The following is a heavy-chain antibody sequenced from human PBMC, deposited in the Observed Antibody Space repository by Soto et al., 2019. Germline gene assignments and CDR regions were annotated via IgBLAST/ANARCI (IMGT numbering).Heavy chain of an antibody. J-gene: IGHJ5*02. Sequence: SETLSLTCTVSGGSIRDGGYYWSWIRQHPGKGLEWIGYIYYTGTTYYNPSFKGRVIISVDLSKGQFSLKLSSVTAADTAFYYCAKDPSPQPTTVVAPGWFDPWGQGILVTVSS. CDR3: AKDPSPQPTTVVAPGWFDP. CDR2: IYYTGTT. D-gene: IGHD4-17*01. V-gene: IGHV4-31*03. CDR1: GGSIRDGGYY.